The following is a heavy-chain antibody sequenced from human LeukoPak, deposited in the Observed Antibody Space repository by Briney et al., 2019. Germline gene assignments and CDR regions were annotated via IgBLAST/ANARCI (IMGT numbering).Heavy chain of an antibody. D-gene: IGHD2-21*02. CDR1: GYTFTGYY. V-gene: IGHV1-2*02. Sequence: ASVKVSCKASGYTFTGYYMHWVRQAPGQGLEWMGWINPNSGGTNYAQKFQGRVTMTRDTSISTAYMELSRLRSGDTAVYYCARAYCGGDCYSHVYWGQGTLVTVSS. J-gene: IGHJ4*02. CDR2: INPNSGGT. CDR3: ARAYCGGDCYSHVY.